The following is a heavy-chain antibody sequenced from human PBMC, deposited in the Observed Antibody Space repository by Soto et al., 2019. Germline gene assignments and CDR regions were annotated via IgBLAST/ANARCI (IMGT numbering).Heavy chain of an antibody. CDR3: ARSSITIFGVVEYYFDY. Sequence: ASVKVSCKASGYTFTSYGISWVRQAPGQGLEWMGWISAYNGNTNYAQKLQGRVTMTTDTSTSTAYMELGSLRSDDTAVYYCARSSITIFGVVEYYFDYWGQGTLVTVSS. J-gene: IGHJ4*02. CDR2: ISAYNGNT. D-gene: IGHD3-3*01. V-gene: IGHV1-18*01. CDR1: GYTFTSYG.